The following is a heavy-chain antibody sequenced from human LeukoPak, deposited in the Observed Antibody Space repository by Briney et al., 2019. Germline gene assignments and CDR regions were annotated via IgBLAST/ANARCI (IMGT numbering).Heavy chain of an antibody. D-gene: IGHD6-19*01. CDR3: ARTEQWLGHYFDY. CDR1: GFTFSSYA. V-gene: IGHV3-23*01. Sequence: GGSLRLSCAASGFTFSSYAMSWVRQAPGKGLEWVSAISGSGGSTYYADSVKGRFTISKDNSKNTLYLQMNSLRAEDTAVYYCARTEQWLGHYFDYWGQGTLVTVSS. CDR2: ISGSGGST. J-gene: IGHJ4*02.